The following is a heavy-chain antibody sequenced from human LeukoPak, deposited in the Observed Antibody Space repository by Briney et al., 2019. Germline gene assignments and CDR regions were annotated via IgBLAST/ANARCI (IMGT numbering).Heavy chain of an antibody. CDR3: AKDPLIRPGYSSTWYDY. Sequence: GGSLRLSCAASGFTFSNYAMSWVRQSPGKGLEWVSALGGSGGSTYYADSVKGRFTISRDNSKNTLYLQMNSLRAEDTAVHYCAKDPLIRPGYSSTWYDYWGQGTLVTVSS. V-gene: IGHV3-23*01. CDR1: GFTFSNYA. CDR2: LGGSGGST. D-gene: IGHD6-13*01. J-gene: IGHJ4*02.